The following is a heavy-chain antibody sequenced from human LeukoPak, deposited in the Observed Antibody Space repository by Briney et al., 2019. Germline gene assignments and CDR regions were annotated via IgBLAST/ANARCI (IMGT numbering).Heavy chain of an antibody. D-gene: IGHD3-16*01. CDR1: GVIFTDHW. V-gene: IGHV3-7*01. CDR3: ARAVDVADY. J-gene: IGHJ4*02. CDR2: IKEDESAK. Sequence: GGYLRFSCVASGVIFTDHWMRWVRQAPGKGLEWVANIKEDESAKFYADSVRGRFTISRDNAKDSLYLQMNNLRVEDTAVYYCARAVDVADYWGRGTLVTVSS.